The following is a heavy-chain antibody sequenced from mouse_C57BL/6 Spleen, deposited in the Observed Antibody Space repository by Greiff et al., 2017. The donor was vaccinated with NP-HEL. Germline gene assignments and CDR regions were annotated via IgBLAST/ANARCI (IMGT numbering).Heavy chain of an antibody. CDR1: GFTFSSYA. Sequence: EVKLMESGGGLVKPGGSLKLSCAASGFTFSSYAMSWVRQTPEKRLEWVATISDGGSYTYYPDNVKGRFTISRDNAKNNLYLQMSHMKYEDTAMYYCARDNYDYEWYYFDYWGQGTTLTVSS. CDR2: ISDGGSYT. D-gene: IGHD2-4*01. J-gene: IGHJ2*01. V-gene: IGHV5-4*01. CDR3: ARDNYDYEWYYFDY.